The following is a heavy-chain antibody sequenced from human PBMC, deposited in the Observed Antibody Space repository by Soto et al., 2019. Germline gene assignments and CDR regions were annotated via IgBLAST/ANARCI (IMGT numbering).Heavy chain of an antibody. J-gene: IGHJ4*02. Sequence: QVQLVQSGAEVKKPGASVKVSCKASGYTFTSYDINWVRQATGQGLEWMGWMNPNSGNTGYAQMFQGRVTMTRNTSISTDYMELSSLRSEDTAVYYCARGRGYYDFWSGRNNKGNFDYWGQGTLVTVSS. D-gene: IGHD3-3*01. CDR3: ARGRGYYDFWSGRNNKGNFDY. CDR1: GYTFTSYD. V-gene: IGHV1-8*01. CDR2: MNPNSGNT.